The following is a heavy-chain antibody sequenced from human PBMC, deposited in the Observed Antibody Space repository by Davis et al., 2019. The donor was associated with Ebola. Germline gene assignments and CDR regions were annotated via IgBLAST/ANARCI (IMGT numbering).Heavy chain of an antibody. V-gene: IGHV3-7*03. J-gene: IGHJ6*02. D-gene: IGHD3-16*01. CDR3: ARDRPLDFFFGDYYGMDV. CDR2: ILHVGRAI. CDR1: GFTFSTYY. Sequence: GGSLRLSCAASGFTFSTYYITWVRQAPGKGLEWVATILHVGRAIYYVDSVYGRFTSPRDNAKNPVYVQMNSLRAEDTAVYYCARDRPLDFFFGDYYGMDVWGQGTLVTVSS.